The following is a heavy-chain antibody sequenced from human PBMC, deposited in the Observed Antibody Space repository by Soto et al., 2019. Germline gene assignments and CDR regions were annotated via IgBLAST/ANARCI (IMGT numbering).Heavy chain of an antibody. J-gene: IGHJ4*02. CDR3: ARNGNNWNYPPAY. Sequence: GGSLSLSCAASGFTFSSYWMSWARQAPGKGLEWVANIKQDGSEKYYLDSVRGRFTISRDNAKNSLYLQMNSLRAEDTAVYYCARNGNNWNYPPAYWGQGTLVTVSS. CDR1: GFTFSSYW. CDR2: IKQDGSEK. V-gene: IGHV3-7*01. D-gene: IGHD1-7*01.